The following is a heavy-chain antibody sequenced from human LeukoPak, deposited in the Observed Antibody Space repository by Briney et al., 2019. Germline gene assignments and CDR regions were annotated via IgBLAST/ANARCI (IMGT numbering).Heavy chain of an antibody. CDR2: INHSGST. Sequence: SETLSLTCAVYGGSFSGYYWSWIRQPPGKGLEWIGEINHSGSTNYNPSLKSRVTISVDTSKNQFSLKLSPVTAADTAVYYCAAFRIAAAGTLGRLDYWGQGTLVTVSS. CDR3: AAFRIAAAGTLGRLDY. D-gene: IGHD6-13*01. J-gene: IGHJ4*02. CDR1: GGSFSGYY. V-gene: IGHV4-34*01.